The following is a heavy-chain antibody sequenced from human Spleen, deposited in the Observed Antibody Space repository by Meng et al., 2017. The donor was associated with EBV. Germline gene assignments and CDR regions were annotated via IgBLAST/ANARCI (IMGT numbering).Heavy chain of an antibody. CDR2: IYHSGTT. Sequence: QWQLQESGSGLVRPSQTLSLTCTVSGDSITSGGYSWTWIRQTPGKGLEWIGNIYHSGTTYYNPSLKSRVTLSVDTSANQFSLKLTSLTAADTAVYYCARDQPGWFDPWGQGTLVTVSS. J-gene: IGHJ5*02. CDR1: GDSITSGGYS. CDR3: ARDQPGWFDP. D-gene: IGHD1-14*01. V-gene: IGHV4-30-2*01.